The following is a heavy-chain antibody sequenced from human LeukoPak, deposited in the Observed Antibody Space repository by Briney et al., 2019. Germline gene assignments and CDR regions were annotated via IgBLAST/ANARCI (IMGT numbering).Heavy chain of an antibody. CDR1: GYTFTGYF. V-gene: IGHV1-46*01. Sequence: ASVKVSCKASGYTFTGYFMHWVRQAPGQGLEWMGIINCDGGSTSYAQKFQDRVTMTRDTSTSTVYMKLSSLKSEDTALYYCARASINFIGMDVWGQGTTVTVSS. CDR2: INCDGGST. CDR3: ARASINFIGMDV. J-gene: IGHJ6*02. D-gene: IGHD1-1*01.